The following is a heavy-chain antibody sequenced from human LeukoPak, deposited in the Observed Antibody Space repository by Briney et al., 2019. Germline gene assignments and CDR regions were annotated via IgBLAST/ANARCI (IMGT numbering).Heavy chain of an antibody. D-gene: IGHD5-18*01. CDR1: GFTFSDYY. CDR2: ISSSGSTI. CDR3: ARGEYSYGYHLYYFDY. Sequence: GGSLRLSCAASGFTFSDYYMSWIRQAPGKGLEWVSYISSSGSTIYYADSVKGRFTISRDNAKNSLYLQMNSLRAEDTAVYYCARGEYSYGYHLYYFDYWGQGTLVTVSS. V-gene: IGHV3-11*01. J-gene: IGHJ4*02.